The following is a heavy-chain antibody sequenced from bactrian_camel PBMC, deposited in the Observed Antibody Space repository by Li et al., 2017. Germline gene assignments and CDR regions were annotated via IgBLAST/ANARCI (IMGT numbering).Heavy chain of an antibody. CDR1: GFTFSTFW. V-gene: IGHV3S1*01. CDR2: INPGGDTT. D-gene: IGHD1*01. J-gene: IGHJ4*01. Sequence: VQLVESGGDLVQPGGSLRLSCAVSGFTFSTFWMYWVRQFPGKGLEWVSTINPGGDTTYYLDSVKGRFAISRDNAKNTLYLQINSLQPEDTAKYYCATAWWYSPFNYWGQGTQVTVS. CDR3: ATAWWYSPFNY.